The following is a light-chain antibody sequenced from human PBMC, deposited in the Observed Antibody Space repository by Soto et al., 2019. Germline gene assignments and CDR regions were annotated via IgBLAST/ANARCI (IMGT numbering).Light chain of an antibody. CDR1: SSDVGGYNY. CDR3: SSYAGSNNFVV. CDR2: EVS. V-gene: IGLV2-8*01. J-gene: IGLJ2*01. Sequence: QSVLTQPPSASGSPGQSVTISCTGTSSDVGGYNYVSWYQQHPGKAPKLMIYEVSKRPSGVPDRFSDSKSGNTASLTVSGLQAEDEADYYCSSYAGSNNFVVFGGGTKLTGL.